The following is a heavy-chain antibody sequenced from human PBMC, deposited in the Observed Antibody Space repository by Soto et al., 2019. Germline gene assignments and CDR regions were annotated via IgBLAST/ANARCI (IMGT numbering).Heavy chain of an antibody. CDR3: TTEPGIQLWLQGY. CDR2: ISGNGGTA. CDR1: GFTCSSHA. Sequence: GVSLRLSCAASGFTCSSHAMRRVRKAPGKGLEWVSAISGNGGTADYAAPVKGRFTISRDDSKNTLFLQMNSLKTEDTAVYYCTTEPGIQLWLQGYWGQGTLVTVSS. J-gene: IGHJ4*02. V-gene: IGHV3-15*01. D-gene: IGHD5-18*01.